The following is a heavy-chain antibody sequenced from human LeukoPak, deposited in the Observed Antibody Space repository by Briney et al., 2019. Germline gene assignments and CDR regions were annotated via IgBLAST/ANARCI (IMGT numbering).Heavy chain of an antibody. CDR1: DYSISSGYY. V-gene: IGHV4-38-2*02. D-gene: IGHD3-10*01. Sequence: SETLSLTCTVSDYSISSGYYWGWIRQPPGKGLEWIGSMYHSGSTYYKPSLKSRVTISVDTSKNQFSLKLNSVTAADTAVYYCARPFLTMVRGVITTGFDYWGQGTLVTVSS. CDR3: ARPFLTMVRGVITTGFDY. J-gene: IGHJ4*02. CDR2: MYHSGST.